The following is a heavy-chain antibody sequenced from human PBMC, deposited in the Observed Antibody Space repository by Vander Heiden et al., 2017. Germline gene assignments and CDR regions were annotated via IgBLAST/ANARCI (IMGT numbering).Heavy chain of an antibody. CDR2: ISGSGGST. CDR3: AKFLNGDYGMDV. D-gene: IGHD2-8*01. V-gene: IGHV3-23*01. Sequence: EVQLLESWGGLVQPGGSLRLSCAASGFTFSSYAMSWVRQAPGKGLEWVSAISGSGGSTYYADSVKGRFTISRDNSKNTLYLQMNSLRAEDTAVYYCAKFLNGDYGMDVWGQGTTVTVSS. J-gene: IGHJ6*02. CDR1: GFTFSSYA.